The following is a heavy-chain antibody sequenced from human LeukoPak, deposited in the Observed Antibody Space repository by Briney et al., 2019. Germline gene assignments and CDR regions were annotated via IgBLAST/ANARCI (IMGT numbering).Heavy chain of an antibody. CDR3: ARADIVVVPAASSHRYYYYYMDV. D-gene: IGHD2-2*01. V-gene: IGHV1-69*05. CDR2: IIPIFGTA. J-gene: IGHJ6*03. Sequence: ASVKVSCKASGGTFSSYAISWVRQAPGQGLEWMGGIIPIFGTANYAQKFQGRVTITTDESTSTACMELSSLRSEDTAVYYCARADIVVVPAASSHRYYYYYMDVWGKGTTVTVSS. CDR1: GGTFSSYA.